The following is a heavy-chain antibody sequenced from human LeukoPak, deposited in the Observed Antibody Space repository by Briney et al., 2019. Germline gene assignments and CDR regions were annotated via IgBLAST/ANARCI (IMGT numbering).Heavy chain of an antibody. D-gene: IGHD1-14*01. CDR1: GGSISSSSYY. J-gene: IGHJ6*03. CDR2: IYYSGST. V-gene: IGHV4-39*07. Sequence: SETLSLTCTVSGGSISSSSYYWGWIRQPPGKGLEWIGSIYYSGSTYYNPSLKSRVTISVDTSKNQFSLKLSSVTAADTAVYYCARGPTGAHYYYYYMDVWGKGTTVTVSS. CDR3: ARGPTGAHYYYYYMDV.